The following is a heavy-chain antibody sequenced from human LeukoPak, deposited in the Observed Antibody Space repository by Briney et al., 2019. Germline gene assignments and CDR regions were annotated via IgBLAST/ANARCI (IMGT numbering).Heavy chain of an antibody. CDR3: ARSQRSSLIDY. CDR1: GFSLSAYG. CDR2: IWYDGTSK. D-gene: IGHD6-13*01. J-gene: IGHJ4*02. Sequence: GRSLRLSCAASGFSLSAYGVRWVRQAPGKGLEWVAVIWYDGTSKDYADSVKGRFTFSRDNSKNTLYLQMNSLTVEDTAVYYCARSQRSSLIDYWGQGTLVTVSS. V-gene: IGHV3-33*01.